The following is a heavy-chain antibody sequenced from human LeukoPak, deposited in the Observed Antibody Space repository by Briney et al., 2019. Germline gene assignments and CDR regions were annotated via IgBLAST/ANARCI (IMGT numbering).Heavy chain of an antibody. CDR1: GYSFNSYW. CDR3: ARPARPAITVAAYDY. V-gene: IGHV5-51*01. J-gene: IGHJ4*02. CDR2: ICPGDSDT. D-gene: IGHD6-19*01. Sequence: GESLKISRKGSGYSFNSYWTAWVRQMPGKGLGWMGIICPGDSDTRYSPSFQGQVTISVDKSIGTAYLQWNRLKASDTAMYYCARPARPAITVAAYDYWGQGTLVTVSS.